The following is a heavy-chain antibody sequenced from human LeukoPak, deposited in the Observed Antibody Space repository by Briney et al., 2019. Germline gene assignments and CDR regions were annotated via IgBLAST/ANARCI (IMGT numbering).Heavy chain of an antibody. D-gene: IGHD4-23*01. CDR2: INPNSYGT. Sequence: ASVKVSCKASGYTFTGYYMHWVRQAPGQGLEWMGWINPNSYGTNYAQKFQGRVTMTRDTSISTAYMELSRLRSDDTAVYYCARGGRVTTVVTLLDYWGQGTLVTVSS. CDR3: ARGGRVTTVVTLLDY. V-gene: IGHV1-2*02. J-gene: IGHJ4*02. CDR1: GYTFTGYY.